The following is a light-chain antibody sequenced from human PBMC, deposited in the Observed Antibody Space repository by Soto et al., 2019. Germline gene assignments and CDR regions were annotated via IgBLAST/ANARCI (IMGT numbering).Light chain of an antibody. CDR1: QSVTSN. CDR3: QQHGTSPIT. J-gene: IGKJ5*01. V-gene: IGKV3D-15*02. Sequence: EIVMRQTPATLSVSPGERATLSCRASQSVTSNLAWYQQKPGQAPRLLIYDTSTRATGLPARFSGSGSGTEFTLTISRLEPEDFAVYYCQQHGTSPITFCQGTRLE. CDR2: DTS.